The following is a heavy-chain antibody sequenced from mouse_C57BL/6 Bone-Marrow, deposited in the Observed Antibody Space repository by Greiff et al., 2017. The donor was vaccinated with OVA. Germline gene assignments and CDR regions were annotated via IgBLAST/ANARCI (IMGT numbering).Heavy chain of an antibody. J-gene: IGHJ3*01. CDR3: ARWRAWFAY. CDR2: IYPSDSET. D-gene: IGHD3-3*01. CDR1: GYTFTSYW. Sequence: VQLQQPGAELVRPGSSVKLSCKASGYTFTSYWMDWVKQRPGQGLEWIGYIYPSDSETYYNQKFKGKATLTIATSTTTTYLHLISLSSEAAAIYSCARWRAWFAYWGQGTLVTVSA. V-gene: IGHV1-61*01.